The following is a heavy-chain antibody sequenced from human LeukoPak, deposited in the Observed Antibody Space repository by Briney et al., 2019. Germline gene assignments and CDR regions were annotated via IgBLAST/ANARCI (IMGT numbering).Heavy chain of an antibody. Sequence: SVKVSCKASGYTFTSYGISRVRQAPGQGLEWMGGIIPIFGTANYAQKFQGRVTITADESTSTAYMELCSLSSEDTAVYYCARRVYSSSSYYYAMDVWGQGTTVTVSS. D-gene: IGHD6-6*01. CDR3: ARRVYSSSSYYYAMDV. CDR2: IIPIFGTA. V-gene: IGHV1-69*13. J-gene: IGHJ6*02. CDR1: GYTFTSYG.